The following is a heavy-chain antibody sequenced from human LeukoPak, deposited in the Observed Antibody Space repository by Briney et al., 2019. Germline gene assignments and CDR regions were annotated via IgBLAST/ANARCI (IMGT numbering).Heavy chain of an antibody. CDR2: IHADSGRT. V-gene: IGHV3-23*01. CDR3: AKQLGYCSDGSCYFPY. CDR1: GFTFSSYA. D-gene: IGHD2-15*01. J-gene: IGHJ4*02. Sequence: GGSLRLSCATSGFTFSSYAMSWVRQAPGKGLEWVAGIHADSGRTYHADSVQGRFTISRDNSKSTLCLQMNSLRAEDTAVYYCAKQLGYCSDGSCYFPYWGQGTLVTVSS.